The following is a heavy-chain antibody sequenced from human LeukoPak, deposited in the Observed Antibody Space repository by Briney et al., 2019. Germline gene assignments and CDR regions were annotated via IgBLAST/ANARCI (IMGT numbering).Heavy chain of an antibody. D-gene: IGHD6-13*01. V-gene: IGHV4-4*07. Sequence: SETLSLTCTVSGGSMSSFYWSWIRQPAGKGLEWIGRIHISGTTNYNPSLKSRVTMSADTSKNQFSLKLSSVTAADTAVYFCARDVRQQLVAGGFDYWGQGTLVTVSS. CDR3: ARDVRQQLVAGGFDY. CDR1: GGSMSSFY. J-gene: IGHJ4*02. CDR2: IHISGTT.